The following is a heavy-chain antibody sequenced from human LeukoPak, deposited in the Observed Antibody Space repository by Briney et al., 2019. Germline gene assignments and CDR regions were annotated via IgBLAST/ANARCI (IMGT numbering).Heavy chain of an antibody. J-gene: IGHJ4*02. Sequence: ASVKVSRKASGYTFTSYGIRSVRQAPGQGLEWMGWISAYNGNTNYAQKLQGRVTMATDTSTSTAYMELRSLRSDDTAVYYCARVKYSGSYCGDYWGQGTLVTVSS. V-gene: IGHV1-18*01. CDR1: GYTFTSYG. CDR3: ARVKYSGSYCGDY. D-gene: IGHD1-26*01. CDR2: ISAYNGNT.